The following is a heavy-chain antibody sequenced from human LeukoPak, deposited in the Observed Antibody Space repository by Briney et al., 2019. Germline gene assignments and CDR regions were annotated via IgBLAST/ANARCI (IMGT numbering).Heavy chain of an antibody. CDR1: GYSFISHH. V-gene: IGHV1-46*01. CDR3: ARGSGNYHYDMDV. Sequence: GASVKVSCKTSGYSFISHHVHWVRQAPGQGLEWMGINFFHDGTTSNTQKFPGRLTMTRDTSTSTVYMELSSLRSEDTAVYYCARGSGNYHYDMDVWGQGTTVIVSS. D-gene: IGHD3-10*01. J-gene: IGHJ6*02. CDR2: NFFHDGTT.